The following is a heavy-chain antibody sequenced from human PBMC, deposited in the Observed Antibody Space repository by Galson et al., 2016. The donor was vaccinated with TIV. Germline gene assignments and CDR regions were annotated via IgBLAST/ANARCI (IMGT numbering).Heavy chain of an antibody. CDR3: ARVQWGRSLVSYFYSLDV. V-gene: IGHV4-34*01. Sequence: LTCGVYGGSVSGYYWGWFRQPPGKGLEWIGEINHFRSSNYNPSLKSRLTISIDTPKKQFSLSLRSVTAADTAVYYCARVQWGRSLVSYFYSLDVWGKGTTVIVSS. CDR1: GGSVSGYY. CDR2: INHFRSS. J-gene: IGHJ6*03. D-gene: IGHD5/OR15-5a*01.